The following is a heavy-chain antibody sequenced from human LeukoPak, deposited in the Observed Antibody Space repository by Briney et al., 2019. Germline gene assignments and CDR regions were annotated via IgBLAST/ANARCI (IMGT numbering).Heavy chain of an antibody. V-gene: IGHV1-18*01. CDR3: ARGGYSYGYGGYSDY. CDR2: ISAYNGYT. CDR1: GYTFSNYG. D-gene: IGHD5-18*01. J-gene: IGHJ4*02. Sequence: ASVKVSRKASGYTFSNYGISWVRQAPGQGLEWMGWISAYNGYTNYAQNLQGRVTMTTDTSTSTAYMELRSLRSDDTAVYYCARGGYSYGYGGYSDYWGQGTLVTVSS.